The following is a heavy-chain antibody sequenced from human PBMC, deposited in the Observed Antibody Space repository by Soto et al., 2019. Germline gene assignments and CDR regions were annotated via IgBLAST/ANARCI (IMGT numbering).Heavy chain of an antibody. CDR2: IVPNFGTP. Sequence: QVQLVQSGAEVKKPGSSVKVSCKASGGTVNSYTINWMRQAPGQGLEWMGGIVPNFGTPKYAQKFQGRVTMTADESTSTAYMELTSLRSEDTAVYYCAREDDPSGYYSWFNPWGQGTLVTVSS. V-gene: IGHV1-69*01. CDR1: GGTVNSYT. J-gene: IGHJ5*02. CDR3: AREDDPSGYYSWFNP. D-gene: IGHD3-22*01.